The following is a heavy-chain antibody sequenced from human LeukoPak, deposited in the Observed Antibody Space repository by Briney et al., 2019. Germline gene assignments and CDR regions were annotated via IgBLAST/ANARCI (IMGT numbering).Heavy chain of an antibody. CDR2: ISSSGKTI. V-gene: IGHV3-11*01. CDR1: GFTFSDYY. CDR3: ARGQYYYDSSAPPLY. Sequence: PGGSLRLSCAASGFTFSDYYMSWMRQAPGKGLEWVSYISSSGKTIYYADSVKGRFTISRDNAKNSLYLQMNSLRAEDTAVYYCARGQYYYDSSAPPLYWGQGTLVTVSS. D-gene: IGHD3-22*01. J-gene: IGHJ4*02.